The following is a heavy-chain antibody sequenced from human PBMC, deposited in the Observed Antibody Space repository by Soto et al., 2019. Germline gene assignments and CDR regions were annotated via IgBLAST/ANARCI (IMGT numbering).Heavy chain of an antibody. CDR1: GGTFSSYA. Sequence: SVKVSCKASGGTFSSYAISWVRQAPGQGLEWMGGIIPIFGTANYAQKFQGRVTITADESTSTAYMELSSLRSEDTAVYYCARDTYEYSSSWAPDYWGQGTLVTVSS. J-gene: IGHJ4*02. D-gene: IGHD6-13*01. CDR3: ARDTYEYSSSWAPDY. CDR2: IIPIFGTA. V-gene: IGHV1-69*13.